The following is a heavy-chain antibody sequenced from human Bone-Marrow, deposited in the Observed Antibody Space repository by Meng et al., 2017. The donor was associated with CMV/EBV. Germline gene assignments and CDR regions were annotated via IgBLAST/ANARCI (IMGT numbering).Heavy chain of an antibody. CDR1: GGSISSYY. CDR2: VYYSGTT. Sequence: SETLSLTCTVSGGSISSYYWNWIRQLPGKGLEWLASVYYSGTTNYNPSLKSRLTISVDTSKSQFSLKLNSVTAADTAVYYCARDLNRAYSYYGMDVWGQGTTVTVSS. CDR3: ARDLNRAYSYYGMDV. D-gene: IGHD1-14*01. J-gene: IGHJ6*02. V-gene: IGHV4-59*01.